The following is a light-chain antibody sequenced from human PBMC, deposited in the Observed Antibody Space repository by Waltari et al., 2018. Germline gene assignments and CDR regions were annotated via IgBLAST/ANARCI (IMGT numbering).Light chain of an antibody. V-gene: IGLV2-23*02. CDR3: CSYAGSHVV. CDR1: SRDVGSYTL. J-gene: IGLJ2*01. Sequence: QSALTQPAPVSGSPGQSTTISCPGTSRDVGSYTLVSWYQPHPGKAPKFLIYAVTKRPSGVSDRFSGSKSGNTASLTISGLQTEDEADYYCCSYAGSHVVFGGGTKLTVL. CDR2: AVT.